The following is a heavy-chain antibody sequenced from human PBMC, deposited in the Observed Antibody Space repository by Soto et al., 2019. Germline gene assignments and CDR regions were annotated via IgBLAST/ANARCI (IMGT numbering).Heavy chain of an antibody. CDR1: GFTFSSYA. Sequence: QVQLVESGGGVVQPGRSLRLSCAASGFTFSSYAMHWVRQAPGKGLEWVAVISYDGSNKYYADSVKGRFTISRDNSKNSLYLQMKSLRAEDTAVYYCARGGVEDEYYYYGMDVWGQGATVTVSS. J-gene: IGHJ6*02. CDR3: ARGGVEDEYYYYGMDV. V-gene: IGHV3-30-3*01. CDR2: ISYDGSNK. D-gene: IGHD3-10*01.